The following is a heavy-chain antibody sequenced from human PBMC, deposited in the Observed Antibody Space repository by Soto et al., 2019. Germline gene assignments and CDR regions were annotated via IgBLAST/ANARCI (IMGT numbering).Heavy chain of an antibody. Sequence: EVPLVESGGGLVKPGGSLRLSCAASGFTFSSYSMNWVRQAPGKGLEWVSSISSGSSYISYADSVKGRFTISRDNAKNSLSLQMNSLSAEDTAVYYCAGVMVRGMDVWGQGTTVTVSS. D-gene: IGHD3-10*01. V-gene: IGHV3-21*01. CDR3: AGVMVRGMDV. CDR1: GFTFSSYS. J-gene: IGHJ6*02. CDR2: ISSGSSYI.